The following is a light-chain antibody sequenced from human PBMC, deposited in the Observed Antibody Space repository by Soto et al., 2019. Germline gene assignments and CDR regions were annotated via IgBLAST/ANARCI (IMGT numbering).Light chain of an antibody. CDR3: CSYAGSYIYV. J-gene: IGLJ1*01. CDR1: SSDVGGYNY. V-gene: IGLV2-11*01. CDR2: DVS. Sequence: QSALTQPRSVSGSPGQSVTISCTGTSSDVGGYNYVSWYQQHPGKAPKLMIYDVSKRPSGVPDRFSGPKSGNTASLTISGLQAEDEAYYYCCSYAGSYIYVFGTGTKVTVL.